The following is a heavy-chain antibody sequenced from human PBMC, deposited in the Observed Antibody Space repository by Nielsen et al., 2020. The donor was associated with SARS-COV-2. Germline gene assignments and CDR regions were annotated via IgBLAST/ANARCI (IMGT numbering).Heavy chain of an antibody. Sequence: GESLKISCAASGFTFSSYGIHWVRQAPGKGLEWVAVISYDGSNKYYADSVKGRFTISRDNSKNTLYLQMNSLRAEDTAVYYCATPHYDYVWGGPFDYWGQGTLVTVSS. V-gene: IGHV3-30*03. D-gene: IGHD3-16*01. J-gene: IGHJ4*02. CDR3: ATPHYDYVWGGPFDY. CDR2: ISYDGSNK. CDR1: GFTFSSYG.